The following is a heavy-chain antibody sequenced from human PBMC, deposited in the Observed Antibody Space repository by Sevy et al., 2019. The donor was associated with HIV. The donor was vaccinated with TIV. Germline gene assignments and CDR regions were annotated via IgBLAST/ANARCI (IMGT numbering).Heavy chain of an antibody. CDR2: INQDGSEK. CDR3: ARAQLTRSQFNFFDS. J-gene: IGHJ4*02. D-gene: IGHD4-4*01. Sequence: GGSLRLSCAASGFTFSNYWMSWVRQAPGKGLECVANINQDGSEKYYLDSVKSRFIVFRDNAKNSLYLEKNSLRTEDTDVHYCARAQLTRSQFNFFDSWGQGTLVTVSS. CDR1: GFTFSNYW. V-gene: IGHV3-7*01.